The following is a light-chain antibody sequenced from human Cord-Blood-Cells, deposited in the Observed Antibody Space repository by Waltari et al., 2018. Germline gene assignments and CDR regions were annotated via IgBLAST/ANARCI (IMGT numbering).Light chain of an antibody. V-gene: IGKV4-1*01. J-gene: IGKJ3*01. CDR1: QRVLYSSHNKNY. CDR3: QQYYSTPRGFT. CDR2: WAS. Sequence: DIVMTQSPDSLAVSLGERATINCKSSQRVLYSSHNKNYLAWYQQKPGQPPKLLIYWASTRESGVPDRFSGSGSETDFTLTISSLQAEDVAVYYCQQYYSTPRGFTFGPGTKVDIK.